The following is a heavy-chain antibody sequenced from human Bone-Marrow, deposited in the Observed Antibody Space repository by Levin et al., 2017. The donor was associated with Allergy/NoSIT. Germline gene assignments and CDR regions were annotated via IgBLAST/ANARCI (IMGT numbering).Heavy chain of an antibody. D-gene: IGHD3-3*01. CDR2: MNPNSGNT. CDR1: GYTFTSYD. V-gene: IGHV1-8*01. CDR3: ARVFWSGYYTGYYYYYGMDV. J-gene: IGHJ6*02. Sequence: ASVKVSCKASGYTFTSYDINWVRQATGQGLEWMGWMNPNSGNTGYAQKFQGRVTMTRNTSISTAYMELSSLRSEDTAVYYCARVFWSGYYTGYYYYYGMDVWGQGTTVTVSS.